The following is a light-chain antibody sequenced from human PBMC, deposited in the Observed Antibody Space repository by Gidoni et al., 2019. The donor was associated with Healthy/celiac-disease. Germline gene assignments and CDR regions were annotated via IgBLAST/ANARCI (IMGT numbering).Light chain of an antibody. CDR2: DAS. V-gene: IGKV1-33*01. J-gene: IGKJ3*01. Sequence: DIQMTQSPSSLSASVGDRVTITCQASHVISNYLNWYQQKTGKAPKLLIYDASNLETGVPSRFSGSGSVTDFTFTISILQPEDIATYYCQQYDNLLSTFGPGTQVDIK. CDR3: QQYDNLLST. CDR1: HVISNY.